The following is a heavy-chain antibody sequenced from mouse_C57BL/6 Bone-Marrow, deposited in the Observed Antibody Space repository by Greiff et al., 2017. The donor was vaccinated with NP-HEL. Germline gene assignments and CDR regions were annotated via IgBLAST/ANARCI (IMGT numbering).Heavy chain of an antibody. D-gene: IGHD2-10*01. CDR2: ISYDGSN. CDR3: AREPYYGNPAWFAY. CDR1: GYSITSGYY. Sequence: EVKLMESGPGLVKPSQSLSLTCSVTGYSITSGYYWNWIRQFPGNKLEWMGYISYDGSNNYNPSLKNRISITRDTSKNQFFLKLNSVTTEDTATYYCAREPYYGNPAWFAYWGQGTLVTVSA. J-gene: IGHJ3*01. V-gene: IGHV3-6*01.